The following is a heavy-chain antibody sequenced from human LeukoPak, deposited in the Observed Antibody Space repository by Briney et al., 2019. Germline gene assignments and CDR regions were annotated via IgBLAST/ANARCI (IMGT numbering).Heavy chain of an antibody. CDR1: GFTFSSYA. CDR2: ISGSGGST. J-gene: IGHJ4*02. Sequence: PGGSLRLSRAASGFTFSSYAMSWVRQAPGKGLEWVSAISGSGGSTYYADSVKGRFTISRDNSENTLYLQMNSLRAEDTAVYYCAKEHYDSSGCFDYWGQGTLVTVSS. CDR3: AKEHYDSSGCFDY. V-gene: IGHV3-23*01. D-gene: IGHD3-22*01.